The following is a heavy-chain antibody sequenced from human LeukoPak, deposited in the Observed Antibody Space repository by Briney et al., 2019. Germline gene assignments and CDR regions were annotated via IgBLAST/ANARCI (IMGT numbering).Heavy chain of an antibody. CDR3: ARGASAFDI. CDR2: TYYRSKSLN. V-gene: IGHV6-1*01. J-gene: IGHJ3*02. Sequence: SQTLSLTCAISSVSVSSNSVAWHSLRQSPSRGLEWLARTYYRSKSLNDYAGSMNSRITINRATSKDQFSLQLNSVTPYYSAVYYCARGASAFDIWGQGTMVTVSS. CDR1: SVSVSSNSVA.